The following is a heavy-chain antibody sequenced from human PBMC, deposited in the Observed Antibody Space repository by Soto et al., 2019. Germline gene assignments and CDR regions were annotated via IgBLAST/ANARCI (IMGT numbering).Heavy chain of an antibody. D-gene: IGHD5-12*01. Sequence: SETLSLTCHVSGDSITSDDYYWNWIRQPPGKGLEWIGYIHYGGSAYYNPSLKTRTSISIDTSNNQFSLDLSSLTAADTAVYFCATELRGYSYGPGELSWGQGTLATVSS. V-gene: IGHV4-30-4*08. CDR3: ATELRGYSYGPGELS. CDR2: IHYGGSA. J-gene: IGHJ1*01. CDR1: GDSITSDDYY.